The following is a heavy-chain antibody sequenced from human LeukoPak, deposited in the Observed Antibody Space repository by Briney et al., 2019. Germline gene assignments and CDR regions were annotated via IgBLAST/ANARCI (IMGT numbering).Heavy chain of an antibody. CDR1: GGSFSGYY. CDR2: INHSGST. J-gene: IGHJ4*02. Sequence: SETLSLTCAVYGGSFSGYYWSWIRQPPGKGLEWIGEINHSGSTNYNPSLKSRVTISVDTSKSQFSLKLSSVTAADTAVYYCARSLVVVDYWGQGTLVTVSS. V-gene: IGHV4-34*01. CDR3: ARSLVVVDY. D-gene: IGHD2-15*01.